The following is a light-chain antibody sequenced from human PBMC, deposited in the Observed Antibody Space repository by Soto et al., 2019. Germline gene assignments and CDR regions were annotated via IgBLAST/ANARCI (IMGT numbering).Light chain of an antibody. Sequence: EIVLTQSPGTLSLSPGEGATLSCRASQSITSNFLAWYQQKPGQAPRLLVYGASNRASGIPDRFTGSGSETDFTLTISRLEPEDFAVYYCQQYGSSPRTFGQGTKLEVK. CDR2: GAS. CDR3: QQYGSSPRT. J-gene: IGKJ2*01. CDR1: QSITSNF. V-gene: IGKV3-20*01.